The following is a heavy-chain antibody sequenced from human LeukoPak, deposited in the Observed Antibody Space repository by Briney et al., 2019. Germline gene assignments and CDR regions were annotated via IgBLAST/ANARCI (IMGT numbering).Heavy chain of an antibody. V-gene: IGHV4-39*01. D-gene: IGHD3-10*01. Sequence: PSETLSLTCTVSGGSISSSSYYWGWIRQPPGKGLEWIGSIYYSGSTYYNPSLKSRVTISVDTSKNPFSLKLSSVTAADTAVYYCARHLYYYGSGSYDYWGQGTLVTVSS. J-gene: IGHJ4*02. CDR3: ARHLYYYGSGSYDY. CDR1: GGSISSSSYY. CDR2: IYYSGST.